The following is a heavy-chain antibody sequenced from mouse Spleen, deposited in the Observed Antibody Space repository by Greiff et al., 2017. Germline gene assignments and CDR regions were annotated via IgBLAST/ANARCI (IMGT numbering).Heavy chain of an antibody. CDR2: INPGSGGT. V-gene: IGHV1-54*01. J-gene: IGHJ2*01. CDR3: ARTPYFDY. CDR1: GYAFTNYL. Sequence: QVQLQQSGAELVRPGTSVKVSCKASGYAFTNYLIEWVKQRPGQGLEWIGVINPGSGGTNYNEKFKGKATLTADKSSSTAYMQLSSLTSEDSAVYFCARTPYFDYWGQGTTLTVSS.